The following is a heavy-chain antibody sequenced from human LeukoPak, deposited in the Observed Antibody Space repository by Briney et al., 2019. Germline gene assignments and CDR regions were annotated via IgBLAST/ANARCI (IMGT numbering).Heavy chain of an antibody. J-gene: IGHJ4*02. Sequence: GESVKISCKGSGYSFTSYWIGWVRQMPGKGLEWMGIIYPGVSDTRYSPSFQGQVTISADKSISTAYLQWSSLKASDTAMYYCARHSSPSGYSSGWSFDYWGQGTLVTVSS. CDR1: GYSFTSYW. CDR2: IYPGVSDT. V-gene: IGHV5-51*01. D-gene: IGHD6-19*01. CDR3: ARHSSPSGYSSGWSFDY.